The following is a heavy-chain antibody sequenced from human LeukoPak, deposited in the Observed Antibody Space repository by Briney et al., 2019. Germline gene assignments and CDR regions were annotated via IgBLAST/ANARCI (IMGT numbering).Heavy chain of an antibody. Sequence: GGSLRLSCAASGFTFSSYSMNWVRQAPGKGLEWVSSISSSSSYIYYADSVKGRFTISRDNAKNSLYLQMNSLRAEDTAVYYCARGIGIDDYGDYWGQGTLVTVSS. J-gene: IGHJ4*02. CDR3: ARGIGIDDYGDY. V-gene: IGHV3-21*01. CDR1: GFTFSSYS. D-gene: IGHD1-26*01. CDR2: ISSSSSYI.